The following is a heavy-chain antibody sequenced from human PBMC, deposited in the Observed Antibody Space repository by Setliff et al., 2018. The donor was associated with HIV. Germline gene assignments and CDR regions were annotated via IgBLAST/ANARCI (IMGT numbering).Heavy chain of an antibody. D-gene: IGHD3-9*01. Sequence: SETLSLTCTVSGGSINSRDHYWGWIRQPPGKGLEWIGSIYYSGSTNYNPSLKSRVTISVDTSKNQFSLNLSSVTAADTAVYYCARSLGTIWGYDYWGQGTLVTVSS. CDR2: IYYSGST. V-gene: IGHV4-39*07. J-gene: IGHJ4*02. CDR3: ARSLGTIWGYDY. CDR1: GGSINSRDHY.